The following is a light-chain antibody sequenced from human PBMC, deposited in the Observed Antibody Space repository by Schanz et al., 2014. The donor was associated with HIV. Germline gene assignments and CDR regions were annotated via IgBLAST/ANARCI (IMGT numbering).Light chain of an antibody. J-gene: IGLJ2*01. CDR2: NVS. Sequence: QSALTQPRSVSGSPGQSVTISCTGTSNDVGVYNYVSWYQQHPGKAPKLIIYNVSQRPSGVPDRFSGSKSGNTASLTISGLQAEDEADYYCSSYTSSSTLVVFGGGTKLTVL. CDR1: SNDVGVYNY. CDR3: SSYTSSSTLVV. V-gene: IGLV2-11*01.